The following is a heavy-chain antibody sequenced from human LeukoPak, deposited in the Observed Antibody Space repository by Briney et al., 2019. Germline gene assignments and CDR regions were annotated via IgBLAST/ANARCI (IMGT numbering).Heavy chain of an antibody. J-gene: IGHJ4*02. V-gene: IGHV3-23*01. D-gene: IGHD1-26*01. CDR3: AKDRGGSYEAGDY. Sequence: GGSLRLSCAASGYTFSSYAMSWVRQAPGKGLEWVSAISGSGGSTYYADSVKGRFTISRDNSKNTLYLQMNSLRAEDTAVYYCAKDRGGSYEAGDYWGQGTLVTVSS. CDR1: GYTFSSYA. CDR2: ISGSGGST.